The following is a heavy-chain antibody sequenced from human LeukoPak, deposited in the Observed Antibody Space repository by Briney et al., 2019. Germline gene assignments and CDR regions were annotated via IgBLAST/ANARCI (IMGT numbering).Heavy chain of an antibody. CDR2: TSAYNGNT. CDR1: GYTFTSYG. Sequence: ASVKVPCKASGYTFTSYGISWVRQAPGQGLEWMGWTSAYNGNTNYAQKLQGRVTMTTDTSTSTAYMELRSLRSDDTAVYYCAGIWFGDPVPIANWFDPWGQGTLVTVSS. CDR3: AGIWFGDPVPIANWFDP. D-gene: IGHD3-10*01. V-gene: IGHV1-18*01. J-gene: IGHJ5*02.